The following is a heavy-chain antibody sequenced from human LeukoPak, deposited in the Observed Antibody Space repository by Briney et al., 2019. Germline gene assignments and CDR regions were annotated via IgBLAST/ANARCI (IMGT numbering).Heavy chain of an antibody. CDR1: GGTFSSYA. Sequence: ASVKVSCKASGGTFSSYAISWVRPAPGQGLEWMGGIIPIFGTANYAQKFQGRVTITADESTSTAYMELSSLRSEDTAVYYCARHGEGWSDDEADYYYGMDVWGQGTTVTVSS. V-gene: IGHV1-69*13. CDR2: IIPIFGTA. D-gene: IGHD6-19*01. J-gene: IGHJ6*02. CDR3: ARHGEGWSDDEADYYYGMDV.